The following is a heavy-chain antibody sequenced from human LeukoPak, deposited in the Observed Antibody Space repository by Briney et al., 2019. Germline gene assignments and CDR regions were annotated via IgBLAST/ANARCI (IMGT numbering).Heavy chain of an antibody. Sequence: GGSLRLSCAASGFTFSSYAMSWVRQAPGKGREWVSAISGSGGSTYYADSVKGRFTISRDNSKNTLYLQMNSLRAEDTAVYYCAKVYFDSGWVDYWGQGTLVTVSS. CDR1: GFTFSSYA. J-gene: IGHJ4*02. CDR2: ISGSGGST. CDR3: AKVYFDSGWVDY. D-gene: IGHD6-19*01. V-gene: IGHV3-23*01.